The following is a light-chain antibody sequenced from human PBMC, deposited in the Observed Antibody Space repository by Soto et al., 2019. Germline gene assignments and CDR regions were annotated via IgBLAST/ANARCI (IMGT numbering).Light chain of an antibody. CDR2: VGTGGIVG. V-gene: IGLV9-49*01. Sequence: QPVLTQPPSASASLGASVXLXXXLXSGXSXXXXDXYQQRPGKGPRFVMRVGTGGIVGSKGDGIPDRFSVLGSGLNRYLTIKNIQEEDESDYHCGADHGXXXNXVYLVFGGGTKLTVL. J-gene: IGLJ2*01. CDR3: GADHGXXXNXVYLV. CDR1: SGXSXXX.